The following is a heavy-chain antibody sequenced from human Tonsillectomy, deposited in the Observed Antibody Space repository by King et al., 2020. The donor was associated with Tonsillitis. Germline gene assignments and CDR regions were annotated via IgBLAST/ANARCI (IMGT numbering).Heavy chain of an antibody. CDR2: IWNDGSNK. J-gene: IGHJ6*03. CDR1: GFTFSNFA. V-gene: IGHV3-33*08. CDR3: AGYEEYQLLVGQTFSYFKDV. Sequence: VQLVESGGGMVQPGRSLRLSCAASGFTFSNFAMHWVRHAPGKGLEWGAVIWNDGSNKYYAESVGGRFTISRDNSKNTLYLQMNSLTADDSAVYYCAGYEEYQLLVGQTFSYFKDVWGKGTAVTVSS. D-gene: IGHD2-2*01.